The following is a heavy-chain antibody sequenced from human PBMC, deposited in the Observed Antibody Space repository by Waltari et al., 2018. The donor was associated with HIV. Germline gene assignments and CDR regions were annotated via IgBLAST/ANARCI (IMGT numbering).Heavy chain of an antibody. CDR2: IYYSGST. CDR1: GGSISSSSYY. J-gene: IGHJ6*02. Sequence: QLQLQESGPGLVKPSETLSLTCTVSGGSISSSSYYWGWIRQPPGKGLEWIGSIYYSGSTYYNPSLKSRVTISVDTSKNQFSLKLSSVTAADTAVYYCARRGYSGYDLGYYGMDVWGQGTTVTVSS. V-gene: IGHV4-39*01. D-gene: IGHD5-12*01. CDR3: ARRGYSGYDLGYYGMDV.